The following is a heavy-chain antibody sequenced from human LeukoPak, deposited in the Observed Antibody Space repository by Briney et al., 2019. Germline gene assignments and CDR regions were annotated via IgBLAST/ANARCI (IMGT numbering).Heavy chain of an antibody. CDR1: GGTFSSYA. CDR2: IIPIFGTA. CDR3: ARGGYYYDSSGRGSVFDY. V-gene: IGHV1-69*13. J-gene: IGHJ4*02. D-gene: IGHD3-22*01. Sequence: SVKVSCKASGGTFSSYAISWLRQAPGQGLEWMGGIIPIFGTANYAQKFQGRVTITADESTSTAYMELSSLRPEDTAVYYCARGGYYYDSSGRGSVFDYWGQGTLVTVSS.